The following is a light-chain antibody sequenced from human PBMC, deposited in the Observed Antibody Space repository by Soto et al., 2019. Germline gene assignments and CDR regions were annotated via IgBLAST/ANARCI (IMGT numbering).Light chain of an antibody. CDR3: QQYGSSPYT. CDR1: QSIYINY. CDR2: GAS. V-gene: IGKV3-20*01. J-gene: IGKJ2*01. Sequence: EIVLTQSPGTLSLSPGERATLSCRASQSIYINYLAWYQHKPGQAPRLLISGASTRATGIPDRFSGSESGTDFTLTISRLDPEDFAVYFCQQYGSSPYTFGQGTNVEIK.